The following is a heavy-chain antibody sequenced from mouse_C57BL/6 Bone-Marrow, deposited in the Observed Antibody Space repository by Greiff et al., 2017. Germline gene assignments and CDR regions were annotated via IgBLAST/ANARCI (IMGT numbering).Heavy chain of an antibody. J-gene: IGHJ3*01. Sequence: VQLQQSGAELARPGASVTLSCKASGYTFTSYGISWVKQRTGQGLEWIGEICPRRGNTYYNEKFKGEAKLTAGKSYSTAYMELCSLTSEDSAVYFCARDGGYEYDNFAYWGQGTLVTVSA. V-gene: IGHV1-81*01. D-gene: IGHD2-4*01. CDR2: ICPRRGNT. CDR3: ARDGGYEYDNFAY. CDR1: GYTFTSYG.